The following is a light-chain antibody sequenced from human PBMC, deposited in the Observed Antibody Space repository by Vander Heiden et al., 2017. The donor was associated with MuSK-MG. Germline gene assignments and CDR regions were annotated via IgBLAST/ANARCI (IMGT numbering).Light chain of an antibody. Sequence: QSALTQPRSVSGSPGQSVTISCTGTSSDVGGYNYVSWYQQHPGKAPKLMSYDVSNRPSGVPDRVSGSKSGNTESLTISGLQAEDEADYYCCSYAGTYTWVFGGGTKLTVL. V-gene: IGLV2-11*01. CDR1: SSDVGGYNY. CDR2: DVS. CDR3: CSYAGTYTWV. J-gene: IGLJ3*02.